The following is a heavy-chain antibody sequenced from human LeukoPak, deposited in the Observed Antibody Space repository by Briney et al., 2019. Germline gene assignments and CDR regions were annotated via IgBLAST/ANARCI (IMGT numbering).Heavy chain of an antibody. Sequence: GGSLRLSCSASGFTFRNFAISWVRQAPGKGLEWVSSIGGGDTHYADSVKGRFTVSRDNSRNTVSLQMSSLRVEDTGIYYCAKAGTGADGAGFLCEYWGQGTLVTVSS. CDR2: IGGGDT. D-gene: IGHD1-1*01. CDR1: GFTFRNFA. V-gene: IGHV3-23*01. CDR3: AKAGTGADGAGFLCEY. J-gene: IGHJ4*02.